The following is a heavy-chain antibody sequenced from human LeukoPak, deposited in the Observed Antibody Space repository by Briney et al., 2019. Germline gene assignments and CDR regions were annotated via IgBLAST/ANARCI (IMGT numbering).Heavy chain of an antibody. V-gene: IGHV1-2*02. Sequence: ASVKVSCKASGYSLTSHYMHWVRQAPGQGLEWMGWIDPNSGDTNYAQKFQGRVTMTRDTSINTAYMELSSPISDDTAVYYCARLVQGVGYWYFDLWGRGTLVTVSS. D-gene: IGHD3-10*01. CDR2: IDPNSGDT. CDR3: ARLVQGVGYWYFDL. CDR1: GYSLTSHY. J-gene: IGHJ2*01.